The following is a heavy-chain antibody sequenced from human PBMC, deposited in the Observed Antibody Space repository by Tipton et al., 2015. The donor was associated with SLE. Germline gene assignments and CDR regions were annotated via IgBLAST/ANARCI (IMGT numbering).Heavy chain of an antibody. D-gene: IGHD3-3*01. CDR1: GGSISSGYY. J-gene: IGHJ4*02. CDR2: IYHSGST. Sequence: TLSLTCTVSGGSISSGYYWGWIRQPPGKGLEWIGSIYHSGSTYYNPSLKSRVTISVDTSKNQFSLKLSSVTAADTAAYYCARVSLDFWSGYHIDYWGQGTLVTVSS. CDR3: ARVSLDFWSGYHIDY. V-gene: IGHV4-38-2*02.